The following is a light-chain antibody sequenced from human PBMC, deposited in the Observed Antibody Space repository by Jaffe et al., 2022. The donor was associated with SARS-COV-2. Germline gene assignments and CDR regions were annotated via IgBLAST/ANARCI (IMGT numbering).Light chain of an antibody. Sequence: QSVLTQPPSVSAAPGQKVTISCSGTTSNIGSNHVSWYQHLPGTGPKVLIYQNDKRPSGLPDRFSGSKSGTSATLGITGLQTGDEAYYYCGTWDNSLSGGVFGGGTKLTVL. J-gene: IGLJ3*02. CDR3: GTWDNSLSGGV. V-gene: IGLV1-51*01. CDR2: QND. CDR1: TSNIGSNH.